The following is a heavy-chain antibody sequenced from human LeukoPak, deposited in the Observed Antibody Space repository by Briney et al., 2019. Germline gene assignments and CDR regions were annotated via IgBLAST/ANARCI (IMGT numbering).Heavy chain of an antibody. V-gene: IGHV4-39*07. CDR2: IYYSGST. Sequence: SETLSLTCTVSGGSVSRSPYYWGWIRQPPGKGLEWIGNIYYSGSTYYNPSLKSRVTISVDTSKNQFSLKLSSVTAADTAVYFCARARNYYDSSDYYYEGDAFDIWGQGTIVTVSS. D-gene: IGHD3-22*01. CDR1: GGSVSRSPYY. J-gene: IGHJ3*02. CDR3: ARARNYYDSSDYYYEGDAFDI.